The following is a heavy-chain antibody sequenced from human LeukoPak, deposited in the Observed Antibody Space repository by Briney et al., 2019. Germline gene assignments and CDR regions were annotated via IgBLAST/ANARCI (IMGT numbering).Heavy chain of an antibody. CDR1: GYTFTGYY. D-gene: IGHD3-22*01. CDR3: ARAPIYYYDSSGYYYFDY. V-gene: IGHV1-2*02. CDR2: INPNSGGT. Sequence: ASVKVSCKASGYTFTGYYMHWVRQAPGQGLEWMGWINPNSGGTNYAQKFQGRVTMTRDTSISTAYMGLSRLRSDDTAVYYCARAPIYYYDSSGYYYFDYWGQGTLVTVSS. J-gene: IGHJ4*02.